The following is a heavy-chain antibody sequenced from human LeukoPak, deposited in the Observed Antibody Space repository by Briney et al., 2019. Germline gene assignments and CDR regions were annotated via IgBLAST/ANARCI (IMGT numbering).Heavy chain of an antibody. CDR3: ARHGIAVSRRALDY. V-gene: IGHV4-59*08. CDR1: GGSISSYY. J-gene: IGHJ4*02. D-gene: IGHD6-19*01. CDR2: IYYSGST. Sequence: SETLSLTCTVSGGSISSYYWSWIRQPPGKGLEWIGYIYYSGSTNYNPSLKSRVTISVDTSKNQFSLKLSSVTAADTAVYYCARHGIAVSRRALDYWGQGTLVTVSS.